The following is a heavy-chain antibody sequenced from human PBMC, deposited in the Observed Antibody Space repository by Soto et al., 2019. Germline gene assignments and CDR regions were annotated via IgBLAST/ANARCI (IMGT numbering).Heavy chain of an antibody. D-gene: IGHD5-18*01. J-gene: IGHJ6*02. CDR2: IYYSGST. CDR1: GGSISSYY. V-gene: IGHV4-59*01. Sequence: SETLSLTCTVSGGSISSYYWSWIRQPPGKGLEWIGYIYYSGSTNYNPSLKSRVTISVDTSKNQFSLKLSSVTAADTAVYHCARELRGYSYGLDYYYGMDVWGQGTTVTVSS. CDR3: ARELRGYSYGLDYYYGMDV.